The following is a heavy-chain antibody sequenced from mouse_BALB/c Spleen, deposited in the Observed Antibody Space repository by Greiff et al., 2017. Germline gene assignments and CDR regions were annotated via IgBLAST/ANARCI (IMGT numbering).Heavy chain of an antibody. Sequence: DVKLVESGGGLVQPGGSRKLSCAASGFTFSGFGMHWVRQAPEKGLEWVAYISSGSSTIYYADTVKGRFTISRDNPKNTLFLQMTSLRSEDTAMYYCASWGGWFAYWGQGTLVTVSA. CDR2: ISSGSSTI. CDR3: ASWGGWFAY. J-gene: IGHJ3*01. CDR1: GFTFSGFG. V-gene: IGHV5-17*02. D-gene: IGHD4-1*01.